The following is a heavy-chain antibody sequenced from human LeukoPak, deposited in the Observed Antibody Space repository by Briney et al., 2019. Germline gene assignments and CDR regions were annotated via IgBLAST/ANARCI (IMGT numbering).Heavy chain of an antibody. V-gene: IGHV3-23*01. J-gene: IGHJ4*02. Sequence: PGGSLRLSCAASGFTFSSYAMSWVRQAPGKGLEWVSAISGSGGSTYYADSVKGRFTISRDNSKNTLYLQMDSLRAEDTAVYYCAKETYSGSTGLRDYWGQGTLVTVSS. D-gene: IGHD1-26*01. CDR3: AKETYSGSTGLRDY. CDR1: GFTFSSYA. CDR2: ISGSGGST.